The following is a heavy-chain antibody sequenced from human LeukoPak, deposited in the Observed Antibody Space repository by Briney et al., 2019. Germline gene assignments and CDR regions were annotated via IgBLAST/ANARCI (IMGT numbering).Heavy chain of an antibody. CDR2: ISSGGTYK. CDR3: ARDYSSGWYHFDY. CDR1: AFNFSDFS. J-gene: IGHJ4*02. V-gene: IGHV3-21*01. D-gene: IGHD6-19*01. Sequence: GGSLRLSCVASAFNFSDFSMNWVRQAPGKGLEWVSSISSGGTYKYYADSLEGRITISRDNGKNSLFLQVNSLRAEGTAVYYCARDYSSGWYHFDYWGQGILVTVSS.